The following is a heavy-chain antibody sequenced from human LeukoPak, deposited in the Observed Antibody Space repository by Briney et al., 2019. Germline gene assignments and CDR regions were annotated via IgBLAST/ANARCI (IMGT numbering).Heavy chain of an antibody. CDR2: IKQDGSEK. J-gene: IGHJ5*02. CDR3: VRGGHWFDP. V-gene: IGHV3-7*01. Sequence: GGSLRLSCAASGFTFSSYSMNRVRQAPGKGLEWVASIKQDGSEKYYGDSVRGRFTMSRDNAKNSLYLQMNSLRAEDTAVYYCVRGGHWFDPWGQGTLVTVSS. CDR1: GFTFSSYS.